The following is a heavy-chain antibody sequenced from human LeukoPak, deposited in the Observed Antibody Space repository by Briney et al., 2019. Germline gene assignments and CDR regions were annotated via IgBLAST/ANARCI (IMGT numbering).Heavy chain of an antibody. Sequence: SETLSLTCTVSGGSISSSSYYWGWIRQPPGKGLEWIGSIYYSGSTYYNPSLKSRVTISVDTSKNQFSLKLSSVTAADTAVYYCAREPYSYGYVDYWGQGTLVTVSS. V-gene: IGHV4-39*07. CDR1: GGSISSSSYY. CDR2: IYYSGST. D-gene: IGHD5-18*01. CDR3: AREPYSYGYVDY. J-gene: IGHJ4*02.